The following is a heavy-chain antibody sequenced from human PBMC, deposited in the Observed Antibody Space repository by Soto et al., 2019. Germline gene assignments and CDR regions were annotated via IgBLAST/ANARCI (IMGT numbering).Heavy chain of an antibody. J-gene: IGHJ4*02. V-gene: IGHV3-23*01. CDR2: ISGSGGTT. Sequence: GGSLRLSCAASGFTFISYAMSWVRQAPGKGLEWVSAISGSGGTTYYADSVKGRFTISRDNSKNTLYLQMNSLRAEDTAVYYCAKGTYSSSWYLLSYDYWGQGTLVTVSS. CDR1: GFTFISYA. CDR3: AKGTYSSSWYLLSYDY. D-gene: IGHD6-13*01.